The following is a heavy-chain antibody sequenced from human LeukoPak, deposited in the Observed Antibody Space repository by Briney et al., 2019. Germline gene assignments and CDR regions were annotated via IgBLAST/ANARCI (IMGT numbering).Heavy chain of an antibody. J-gene: IGHJ4*02. V-gene: IGHV1-8*02. CDR2: MNPNSGNT. D-gene: IGHD2-2*02. CDR1: GYTFTSYD. CDR3: ARDSNSLVVVPAAIPDY. Sequence: ASVKVSCKASGYTFTSYDINWVRQATGQGLEWMGWMNPNSGNTGYAQKLQGRVTMTTDTSTSTAYMELRSLRSDDTAVYYCARDSNSLVVVPAAIPDYWGQGALVTVSS.